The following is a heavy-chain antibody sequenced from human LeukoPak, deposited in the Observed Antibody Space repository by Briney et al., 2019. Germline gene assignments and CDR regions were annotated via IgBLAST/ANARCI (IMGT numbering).Heavy chain of an antibody. CDR1: GFTVNAND. Sequence: GGSLRLSCAASGFTVNANDMSWVRQAPGKGLEWVSLIYAGGSSSAFYADSVKGRFTASRHDSKNTLDLQMNGLRADDTAVYYCLRQGVGDPPRWGQGTLVTVSS. V-gene: IGHV3-53*04. J-gene: IGHJ4*02. CDR2: IYAGGSSSA. CDR3: LRQGVGDPPR. D-gene: IGHD3-16*01.